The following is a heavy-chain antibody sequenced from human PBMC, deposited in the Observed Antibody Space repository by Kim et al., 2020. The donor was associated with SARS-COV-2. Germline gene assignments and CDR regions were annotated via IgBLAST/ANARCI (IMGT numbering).Heavy chain of an antibody. Sequence: GGSLRLSCTASGFTFGDYAMSWFRQAPGKGLEWVGFIRSKAYGGTTEYAASVKGRFTISRDDSKSIAYLQMNSLKTEDTAVYYRTRSHYYDSSGYSGLPGWCDPWGQGTLVTVSS. CDR3: TRSHYYDSSGYSGLPGWCDP. V-gene: IGHV3-49*03. CDR1: GFTFGDYA. D-gene: IGHD3-22*01. CDR2: IRSKAYGGTT. J-gene: IGHJ5*02.